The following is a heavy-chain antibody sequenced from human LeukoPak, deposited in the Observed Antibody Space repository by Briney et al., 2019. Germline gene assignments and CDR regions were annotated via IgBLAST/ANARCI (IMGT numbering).Heavy chain of an antibody. V-gene: IGHV3-21*01. J-gene: IGHJ4*02. Sequence: GGSLRLSCAASGFTFSSYSMNWVRQAPGKGLEWVSSISSSSYIYYADSVKGRFTISRDNAKNSLYLQMNSLRAEDTAVYYCARGTVTTFPFDYWGQGTLVTVSS. CDR1: GFTFSSYS. CDR3: ARGTVTTFPFDY. D-gene: IGHD4-17*01. CDR2: ISSSSYI.